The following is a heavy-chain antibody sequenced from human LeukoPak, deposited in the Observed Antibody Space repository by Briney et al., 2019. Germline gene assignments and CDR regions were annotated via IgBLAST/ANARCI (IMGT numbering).Heavy chain of an antibody. J-gene: IGHJ6*03. Sequence: GESLKISCQGSGYTFTRHWIGWVRQMPGKGLEWMGIIYPGDSDTTYSPSFQGQVTISADMSISTAYLQWSSLKASDTAMYYCARLITDYYYYMDVWGKGTTVTVSS. CDR1: GYTFTRHW. CDR3: ARLITDYYYYMDV. D-gene: IGHD3-16*01. V-gene: IGHV5-51*01. CDR2: IYPGDSDT.